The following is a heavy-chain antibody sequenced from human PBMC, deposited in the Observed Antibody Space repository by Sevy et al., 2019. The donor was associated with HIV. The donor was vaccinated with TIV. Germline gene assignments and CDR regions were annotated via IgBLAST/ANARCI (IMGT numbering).Heavy chain of an antibody. V-gene: IGHV1-2*06. CDR1: GYTFTGYY. CDR3: ASDAGYSSSWPANWFDP. J-gene: IGHJ5*02. CDR2: INPNSGGT. D-gene: IGHD6-13*01. Sequence: ASVKVSCKASGYTFTGYYMHWVRQAPGQGLEWMGRINPNSGGTNYAQKFQGRVTMTMDTSISTAYMELSRLRSDDTAVYYGASDAGYSSSWPANWFDPWGQGTLVTVSS.